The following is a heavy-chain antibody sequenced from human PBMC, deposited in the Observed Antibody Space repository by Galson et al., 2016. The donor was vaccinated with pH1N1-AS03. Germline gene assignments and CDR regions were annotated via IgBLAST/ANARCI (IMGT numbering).Heavy chain of an antibody. CDR1: GFTYDDYG. Sequence: SLRLPCAASGFTYDDYGMCCFSQAPANGLLWVSGINWNGSSTGYADSVKGRFTISRDDAKSPLYLQMNRLRAEDTALYYCVRDFRASVVTGSFDYWGQGTLVTVSS. J-gene: IGHJ4*02. CDR3: VRDFRASVVTGSFDY. CDR2: INWNGSST. V-gene: IGHV3-20*04. D-gene: IGHD4-23*01.